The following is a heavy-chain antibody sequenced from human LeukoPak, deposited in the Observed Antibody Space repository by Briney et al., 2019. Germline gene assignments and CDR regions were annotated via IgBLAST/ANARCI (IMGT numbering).Heavy chain of an antibody. CDR3: ATGVFYYDSSANREAFGYFDY. CDR2: FDLEDGET. Sequence: GASVKVSCKVSGYTLTELSMNWVRQAPGKGLEWMGGFDLEDGETIYAQKFQGRVTMTEDTSTDTAYVELSSLRSEDTAVYYCATGVFYYDSSANREAFGYFDYWGQGTLVTVSS. V-gene: IGHV1-24*01. D-gene: IGHD3-22*01. CDR1: GYTLTELS. J-gene: IGHJ4*02.